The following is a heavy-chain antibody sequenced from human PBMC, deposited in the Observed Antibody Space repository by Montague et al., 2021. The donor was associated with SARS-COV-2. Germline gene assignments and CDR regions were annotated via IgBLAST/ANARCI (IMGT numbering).Heavy chain of an antibody. CDR3: ARAMYSSFYYYYGLDV. CDR1: GFIFSNFA. CDR2: MSNDGSDK. Sequence: SLRLSCAASGFIFSNFAMHWVRQAPGKGLEWVAVMSNDGSDKYYADSVKGRFTISRDNSKNTLYLQLNSPRGEDTAVFYCARAMYSSFYYYYGLDVWGQGTTVTVSS. D-gene: IGHD3-22*01. J-gene: IGHJ6*02. V-gene: IGHV3-30-3*01.